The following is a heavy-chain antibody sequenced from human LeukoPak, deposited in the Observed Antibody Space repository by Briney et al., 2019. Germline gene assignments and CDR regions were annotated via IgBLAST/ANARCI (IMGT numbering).Heavy chain of an antibody. V-gene: IGHV3-48*01. CDR2: ISSSSSTI. Sequence: GGSLRLSCAASGFTVSSNYMSWVRQAPGKGLEWVSYISSSSSTIYYADSVKGRFTISGDNAKNSLYLQMNSLRAEDTAVYYCASSVAAAGSWYFDYWGQGTLVTVSS. CDR1: GFTVSSNY. J-gene: IGHJ4*02. D-gene: IGHD6-13*01. CDR3: ASSVAAAGSWYFDY.